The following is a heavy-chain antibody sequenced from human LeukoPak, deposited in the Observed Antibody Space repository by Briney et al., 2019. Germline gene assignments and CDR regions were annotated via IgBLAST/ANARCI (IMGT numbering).Heavy chain of an antibody. CDR1: GFTFSSFD. CDR3: ARGPPRGKYYYMDV. V-gene: IGHV3-13*01. Sequence: GGSLLLSCAASGFTFSSFDMHWGRPPTGEGLEWVSTIGTASDTYYPGSVEGRFTLSRDNAKNSLYLQMNSLTAGDTAVYYCARGPPRGKYYYMDVWGKGTTVTVSS. D-gene: IGHD1-1*01. J-gene: IGHJ6*03. CDR2: IGTASDT.